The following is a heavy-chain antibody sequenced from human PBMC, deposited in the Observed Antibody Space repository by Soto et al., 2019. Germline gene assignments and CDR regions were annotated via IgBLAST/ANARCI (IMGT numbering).Heavy chain of an antibody. D-gene: IGHD2-2*01. J-gene: IGHJ6*02. V-gene: IGHV1-69*01. Sequence: QVQLVQSGAEVKKPGSSVKVSCKASGGTFSSYAISWVRQAPGQGLEWMGGIIPISGTATYAQKFQSRVTITADESTSTDYMELSSLRSEDTAVYYCARSQGSSTSLEIYYYYYYGIDVWGQGTTVTVSS. CDR3: ARSQGSSTSLEIYYYYYYGIDV. CDR2: IIPISGTA. CDR1: GGTFSSYA.